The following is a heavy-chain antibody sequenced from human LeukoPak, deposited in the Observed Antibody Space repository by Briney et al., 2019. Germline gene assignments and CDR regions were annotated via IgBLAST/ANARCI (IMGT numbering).Heavy chain of an antibody. CDR3: ARTQEHGSSTSCFDY. CDR1: RGSISTYY. J-gene: IGHJ4*02. D-gene: IGHD2-2*01. V-gene: IGHV4-39*01. CDR2: IYYSGST. Sequence: SETLSLTCSVSRGSISTYYWGWIRQPPGKGLEWIGSIYYSGSTYYNPSLKSRVTISVDTSKNQFSLKLSSVTAADTAVYYCARTQEHGSSTSCFDYWGQGTLVTVSS.